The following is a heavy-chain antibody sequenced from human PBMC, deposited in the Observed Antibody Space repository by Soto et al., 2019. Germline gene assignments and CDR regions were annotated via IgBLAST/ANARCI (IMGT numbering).Heavy chain of an antibody. CDR2: IYPYDCDT. J-gene: IGHJ4*02. V-gene: IGHV5-51*01. D-gene: IGHD4-17*01. Sequence: PGESLKISCKGSGYSFTSSWIGWVRQVPGKGLEWMVMIYPYDCDTRYSSSFQGQVTISADKSTSTAYLQWSRLKASDTAMYYGAKVRTASADYEGCGYWGQGTLVTVSS. CDR1: GYSFTSSW. CDR3: AKVRTASADYEGCGY.